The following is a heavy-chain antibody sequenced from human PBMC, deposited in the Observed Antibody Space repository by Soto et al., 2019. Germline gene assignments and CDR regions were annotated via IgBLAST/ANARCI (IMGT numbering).Heavy chain of an antibody. CDR1: GGSISSGGYS. CDR2: IYHSGST. Sequence: SETLSLTCAVSGGSISSGGYSWSWIRQPPGKGLEWIGYIYHSGSTYYNPSLKSRVTISVDRSKNQFSLKLSSVTAADTAVYYCARGRGYYDSSGYRLEYFQHWGQGTLVTISS. J-gene: IGHJ1*01. D-gene: IGHD3-22*01. V-gene: IGHV4-30-2*01. CDR3: ARGRGYYDSSGYRLEYFQH.